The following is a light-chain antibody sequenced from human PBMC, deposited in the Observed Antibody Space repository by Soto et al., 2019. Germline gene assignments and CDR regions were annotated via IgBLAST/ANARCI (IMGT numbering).Light chain of an antibody. J-gene: IGKJ2*01. CDR2: DAS. V-gene: IGKV3-11*01. Sequence: EIVLTQSPATLSLSPGERATLSCRASQSVSSYLAWYQQQPGQAPRPLIYDASNRATGIPARFSGSGSGTDFTLTISSLEPEDFVVYYCQQRSNWPPYTFGQGTKLEIK. CDR1: QSVSSY. CDR3: QQRSNWPPYT.